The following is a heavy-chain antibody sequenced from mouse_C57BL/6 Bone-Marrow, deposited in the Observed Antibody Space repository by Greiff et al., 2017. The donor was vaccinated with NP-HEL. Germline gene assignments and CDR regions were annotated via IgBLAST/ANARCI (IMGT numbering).Heavy chain of an antibody. CDR2: ISSGGSYT. Sequence: EVMLVESGGDLVKPGGSLKLSCAASGFTFSSYGMSWVRQTPDKRLEWVATISSGGSYTYYPDSVKGRFTISRDNAKNTLYLQMSSLKSEDTAMYYCARRSWFYAMDYWGQGTSVTVSS. CDR1: GFTFSSYG. CDR3: ARRSWFYAMDY. V-gene: IGHV5-6*02. D-gene: IGHD2-2*01. J-gene: IGHJ4*01.